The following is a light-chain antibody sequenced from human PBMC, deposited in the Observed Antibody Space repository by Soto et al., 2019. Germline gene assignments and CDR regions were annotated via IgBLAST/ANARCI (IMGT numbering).Light chain of an antibody. J-gene: IGKJ5*01. CDR2: KAS. CDR3: QHWYT. Sequence: DIQMTQSPSTLSASVGDRVTITCRASQSISSWLAWYQQKPGKAPKLLIYKASSLESGVPSRFSGSGSGTEFTLTISSLQPDDFATYYCQHWYTFGQGTRMEI. V-gene: IGKV1-5*03. CDR1: QSISSW.